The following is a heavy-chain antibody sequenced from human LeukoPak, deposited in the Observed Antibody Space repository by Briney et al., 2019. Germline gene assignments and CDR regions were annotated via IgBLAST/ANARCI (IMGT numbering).Heavy chain of an antibody. Sequence: SETLSLTCAVYGGSFSGYYWSWIRQPPGKGLEWIGEINHSGSTNYNPSLKSRVTISVDTSKNQFSLQLNSVTPEDTAVYYCASEVGSGWSDYYYGMDVWGQGTTVTVSS. J-gene: IGHJ6*02. V-gene: IGHV4-34*01. CDR1: GGSFSGYY. CDR3: ASEVGSGWSDYYYGMDV. D-gene: IGHD6-19*01. CDR2: INHSGST.